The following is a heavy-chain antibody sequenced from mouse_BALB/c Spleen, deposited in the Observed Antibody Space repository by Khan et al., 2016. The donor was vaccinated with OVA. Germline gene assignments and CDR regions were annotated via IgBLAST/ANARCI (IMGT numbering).Heavy chain of an antibody. J-gene: IGHJ4*01. D-gene: IGHD1-1*01. CDR1: GYIFTSYW. CDR3: ARSDYGSTYAMDN. V-gene: IGHV1S132*01. CDR2: IYPGTGST. Sequence: VELVESGAELVRPGASVKLSCKTSGYIFTSYWIQWVKQRSGQGLEWIARIYPGTGSTYYNEKFKDKATLTADKSSSTAYMQLSSLKSEDSAVSFSARSDYGSTYAMDNWGQGTSVTVSS.